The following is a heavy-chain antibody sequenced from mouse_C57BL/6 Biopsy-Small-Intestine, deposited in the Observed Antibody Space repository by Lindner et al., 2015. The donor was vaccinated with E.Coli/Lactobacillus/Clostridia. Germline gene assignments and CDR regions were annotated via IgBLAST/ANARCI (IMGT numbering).Heavy chain of an antibody. J-gene: IGHJ2*01. CDR2: ISSGGGYT. V-gene: IGHV5-6*01. Sequence: VQLQESGGDLVEPGGSLKLSCAASGFTFSNYAMSWVRQTPDKRLEWVATISSGGGYTYYPDSVKGRFTISRDNARNTLFLQVSSLKSEDTAMYYCARRNYDAYYFDYWGQGTTLTVSS. CDR1: GFTFSNYA. CDR3: ARRNYDAYYFDY. D-gene: IGHD2-3*01.